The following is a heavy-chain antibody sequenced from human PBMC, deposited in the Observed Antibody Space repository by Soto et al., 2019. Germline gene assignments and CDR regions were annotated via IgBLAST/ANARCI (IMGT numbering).Heavy chain of an antibody. CDR1: GYSIRSRDW. CDR2: ITHGGST. Sequence: PSETLSLTCAVYGYSIRSRDWWGWIRQPPGKGLEWIGYITHGGSTNYNPSLKRRVTMSVDPSKNQFSLNLTSVTAVDTAVYYSARMAVTTFSYYAMDVWGQGTTVTVSS. CDR3: ARMAVTTFSYYAMDV. V-gene: IGHV4-28*01. J-gene: IGHJ6*02. D-gene: IGHD6-19*01.